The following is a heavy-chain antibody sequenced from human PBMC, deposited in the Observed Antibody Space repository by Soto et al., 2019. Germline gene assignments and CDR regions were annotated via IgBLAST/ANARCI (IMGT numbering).Heavy chain of an antibody. CDR1: GFTFSSYE. CDR2: LSSSGSTI. CDR3: ARDGAGGRYFDL. D-gene: IGHD3-16*01. V-gene: IGHV3-48*03. Sequence: GGSLRLSCAASGFTFSSYEMNWVRQAPGKGLEWVSYLSSSGSTIYYADSVKGRFTISRDNAKNSLYLQMNSLRAEDTAVYYCARDGAGGRYFDLWGRGTLVTVSS. J-gene: IGHJ2*01.